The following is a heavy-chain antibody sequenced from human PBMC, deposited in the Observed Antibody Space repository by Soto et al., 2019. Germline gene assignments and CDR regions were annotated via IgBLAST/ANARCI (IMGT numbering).Heavy chain of an antibody. CDR1: GYSISSGYY. Sequence: SETLSLTCTVSGYSISSGYYWGWIRQPPGKGLEWIGSIYHSGSTYYNPSLKSRVTISEDTTKNQFSLKLSSVTAADTAVYYCARDLGDYYDSSGYYYWGQGTLVTVSS. J-gene: IGHJ4*02. CDR3: ARDLGDYYDSSGYYY. D-gene: IGHD3-22*01. CDR2: IYHSGST. V-gene: IGHV4-38-2*02.